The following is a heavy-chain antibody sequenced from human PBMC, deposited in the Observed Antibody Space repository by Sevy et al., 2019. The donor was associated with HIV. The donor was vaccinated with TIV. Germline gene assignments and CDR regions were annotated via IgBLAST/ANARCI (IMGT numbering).Heavy chain of an antibody. Sequence: GGSLRLSCAASRFTFSTYDIHWVRQAPGKGLEWVAVISHDGSYQYYTDSVKGRFNISREDSKNKAYLKMNSLRADDLGVYYCAKGQGYDYTRGHERSEYYFDYWGQGTLVTVSS. V-gene: IGHV3-30*18. CDR1: RFTFSTYD. CDR2: ISHDGSYQ. D-gene: IGHD3-16*01. J-gene: IGHJ4*02. CDR3: AKGQGYDYTRGHERSEYYFDY.